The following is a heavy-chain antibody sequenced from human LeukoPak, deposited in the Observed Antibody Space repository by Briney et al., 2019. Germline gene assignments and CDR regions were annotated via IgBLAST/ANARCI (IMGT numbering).Heavy chain of an antibody. CDR1: GGSISSYY. V-gene: IGHV4-59*08. Sequence: SETLSLTCTVSGGSISSYYWSWIRQPPGKGLEWIGYIYYSGSTNYNPPLKSRVTISVDTSKNQFSLKLSSVTAADTAVYYCARTNLGAPSGTYSDYWGQGTLVTVSS. J-gene: IGHJ4*02. D-gene: IGHD3-10*01. CDR2: IYYSGST. CDR3: ARTNLGAPSGTYSDY.